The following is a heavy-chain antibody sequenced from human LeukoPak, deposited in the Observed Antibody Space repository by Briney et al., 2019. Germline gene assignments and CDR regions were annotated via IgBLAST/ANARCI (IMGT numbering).Heavy chain of an antibody. V-gene: IGHV4-39*07. CDR1: GASINSPHYY. D-gene: IGHD4-23*01. Sequence: PPETLSLTCVVSGASINSPHYYWGWIRQSPGKGLEWIANIHAGRYTSYNPSLKSRVTISIDTSANQFSLILTSVTAADTAFYYCARDYGGNSGWFDPWGQGTLVTVSS. CDR3: ARDYGGNSGWFDP. J-gene: IGHJ5*02. CDR2: IHAGRYT.